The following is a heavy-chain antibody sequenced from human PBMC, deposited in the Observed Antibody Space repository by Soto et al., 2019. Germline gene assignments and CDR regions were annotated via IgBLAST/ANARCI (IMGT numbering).Heavy chain of an antibody. Sequence: SETLSLTCTFSGDSISGYYWSWIRQPPGKGLEWIGYIYYSGSTNYNPSLKSRVTISVDTSKNQFSLKLTSVTAADTAVYYCARVPCSSTSCYGYYFDYWGQGTLVTVSS. D-gene: IGHD2-2*01. CDR1: GDSISGYY. V-gene: IGHV4-59*01. CDR3: ARVPCSSTSCYGYYFDY. CDR2: IYYSGST. J-gene: IGHJ4*02.